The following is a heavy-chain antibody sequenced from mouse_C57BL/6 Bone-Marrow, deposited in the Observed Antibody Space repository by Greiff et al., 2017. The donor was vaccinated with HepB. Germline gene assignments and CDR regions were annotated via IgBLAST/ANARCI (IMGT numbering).Heavy chain of an antibody. V-gene: IGHV5-12*01. CDR2: ISNGGGST. CDR3: ARHEEERFAY. CDR1: GFTFSDYY. J-gene: IGHJ3*01. Sequence: EVQLVESGGGLVQPGGSLKLSCAASGFTFSDYYMYWVRQTPEKRLEWVAYISNGGGSTYYPDTVKGRFTISRDNAKNTLYLQMSRLKSEDTAMYYCARHEEERFAYWGQGTLVTVSA.